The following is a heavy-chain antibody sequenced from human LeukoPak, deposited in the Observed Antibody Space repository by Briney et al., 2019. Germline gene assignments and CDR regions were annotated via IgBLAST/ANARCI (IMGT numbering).Heavy chain of an antibody. J-gene: IGHJ4*02. Sequence: GGSLRLSCTASGFTFSDHAMHWVRQAPGKGLEWVTVISYHARDQFYADSVKGRFTVSRDNPRNILYLQMNSLRAEDSAVYYCAAQPCINGICYLDYWGQGALVTVSS. CDR1: GFTFSDHA. D-gene: IGHD2-8*01. CDR2: ISYHARDQ. V-gene: IGHV3-30*04. CDR3: AAQPCINGICYLDY.